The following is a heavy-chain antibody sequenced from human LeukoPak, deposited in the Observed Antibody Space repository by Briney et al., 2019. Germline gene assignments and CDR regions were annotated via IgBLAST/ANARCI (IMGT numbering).Heavy chain of an antibody. V-gene: IGHV4-4*07. CDR3: ARGDTAMVKD. CDR1: GGSMTNYY. D-gene: IGHD5-18*01. Sequence: PSETLSLTCTVSGGSMTNYYWSWIRQPAGKGLEWIGRMYFSGRTHYNPSLKSRVTISVDTSKNQFSLKLSSVTAADTAVYYCARGDTAMVKDWGQGTLVTVSS. J-gene: IGHJ4*02. CDR2: MYFSGRT.